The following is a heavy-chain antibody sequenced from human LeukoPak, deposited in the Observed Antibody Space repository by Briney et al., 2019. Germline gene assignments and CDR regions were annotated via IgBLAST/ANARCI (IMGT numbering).Heavy chain of an antibody. CDR3: ARGYGDEFDY. CDR2: ISYDGSNK. V-gene: IGHV3-30-3*01. Sequence: GGSLRLSCAASGFTFSSYAMHWVRQAPGKGLEWVAVISYDGSNKYYADSVKGRFTISRDNAKNTLYLQMNSLRAEDTAVYYCARGYGDEFDYWGQGTLVTVSS. CDR1: GFTFSSYA. D-gene: IGHD4-17*01. J-gene: IGHJ4*02.